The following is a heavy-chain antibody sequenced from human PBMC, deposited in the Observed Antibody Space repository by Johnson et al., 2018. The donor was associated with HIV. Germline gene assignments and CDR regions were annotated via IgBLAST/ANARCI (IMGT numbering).Heavy chain of an antibody. V-gene: IGHV3-7*01. CDR1: GFTFSSYW. D-gene: IGHD5-12*01. J-gene: IGHJ3*02. Sequence: EVQLVESGGGVVQPGGSLRLSCAASGFTFSSYWMSWVRQAPGKGLGWVANIKQDGGEKYYVDSVKGRVTISRDNAKNSLYLQMNSLRAEDTAVYYCAREAGGGYDSDAFDIWGQGTMVTVSS. CDR2: IKQDGGEK. CDR3: AREAGGGYDSDAFDI.